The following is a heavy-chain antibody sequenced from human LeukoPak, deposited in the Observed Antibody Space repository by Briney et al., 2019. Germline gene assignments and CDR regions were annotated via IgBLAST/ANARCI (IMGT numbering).Heavy chain of an antibody. Sequence: QPGGSLRLSCAASGFTFTSFAMSWVRQAPGKGLEWVSTISRSGVATYYANSVKGRFTISRDNSKNTVYLQMNSLRAEDTAVYFCVSLGYSSSSVRYWGQGTLVTVSS. CDR2: ISRSGVAT. V-gene: IGHV3-23*01. J-gene: IGHJ4*02. CDR1: GFTFTSFA. D-gene: IGHD6-6*01. CDR3: VSLGYSSSSVRY.